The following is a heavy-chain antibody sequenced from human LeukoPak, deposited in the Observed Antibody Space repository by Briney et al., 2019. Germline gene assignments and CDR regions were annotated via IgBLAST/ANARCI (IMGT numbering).Heavy chain of an antibody. J-gene: IGHJ6*03. CDR1: GITFSDYY. V-gene: IGHV3-11*01. D-gene: IGHD5/OR15-5a*01. Sequence: PGGSLRLSCAASGITFSDYYMSWIRRAPGKGLEWVSYTSRSGTMIYYADSVKGRFTISRDNAKNSTYLQMDSLRAEDTAVYCARVGGHSVPTRETASRYMDVWGKGTAVTVSS. CDR3: ARVGGHSVPTRETASRYMDV. CDR2: TSRSGTMI.